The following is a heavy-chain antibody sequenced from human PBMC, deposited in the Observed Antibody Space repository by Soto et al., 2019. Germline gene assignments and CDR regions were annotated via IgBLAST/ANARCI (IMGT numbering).Heavy chain of an antibody. CDR1: GFTVSSNY. Sequence: GGSLRLSCAASGFTVSSNYMSWVRQAPGKGLEWVSVIYSGGSTYYADSVKGRFTISRDNSKNTLYLQMNSLRAEDTAVYYCARVGPAYYYYGMDVWGQGTTVTVSS. D-gene: IGHD2-2*01. J-gene: IGHJ6*02. CDR3: ARVGPAYYYYGMDV. CDR2: IYSGGST. V-gene: IGHV3-53*01.